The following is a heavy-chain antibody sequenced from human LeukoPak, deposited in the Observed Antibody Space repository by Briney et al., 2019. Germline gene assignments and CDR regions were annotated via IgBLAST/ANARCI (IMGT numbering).Heavy chain of an antibody. CDR3: ARYIETPRRDLDY. CDR2: IKQDGSEK. J-gene: IGHJ4*02. CDR1: GASMRSYY. Sequence: ETLSLTCTVSGASMRSYYWSWIRQPPGKGLEWVARIKQDGSEKHYMDSVKGRFTISRDNAQNSLYLQMNTLRAEDTAVYYCARYIETPRRDLDYWGQGSLVTVSS. D-gene: IGHD4-23*01. V-gene: IGHV3-7*01.